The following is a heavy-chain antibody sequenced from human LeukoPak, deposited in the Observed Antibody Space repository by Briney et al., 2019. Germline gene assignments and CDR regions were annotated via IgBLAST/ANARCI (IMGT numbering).Heavy chain of an antibody. Sequence: PSETLSLTCAVYGGSFSGYYWSWIRQPPGKGLEWIGEINHSGSTNYNPSLKSRVTISVDTSKNQFSLKLSSVTAADTAVYYCARVPGYYGAYVDYWGQGTLVTVSS. CDR2: INHSGST. D-gene: IGHD4-17*01. CDR1: GGSFSGYY. V-gene: IGHV4-34*01. CDR3: ARVPGYYGAYVDY. J-gene: IGHJ4*02.